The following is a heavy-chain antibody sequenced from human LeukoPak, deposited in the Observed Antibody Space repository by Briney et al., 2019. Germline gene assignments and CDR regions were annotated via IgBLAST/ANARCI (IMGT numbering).Heavy chain of an antibody. CDR3: ASNGYDFWSGYSIFFDY. CDR2: INHSGST. J-gene: IGHJ4*02. CDR1: GGSFSGYY. V-gene: IGHV4-34*01. Sequence: SETLSLTCAVYGGSFSGYYWSWIRQPPGKGLEWIGEINHSGSTNYNPSLKSRVTISVDTSKNQFSLKLSSVTAADTAVYYCASNGYDFWSGYSIFFDYWGQGTLVTVSS. D-gene: IGHD3-3*01.